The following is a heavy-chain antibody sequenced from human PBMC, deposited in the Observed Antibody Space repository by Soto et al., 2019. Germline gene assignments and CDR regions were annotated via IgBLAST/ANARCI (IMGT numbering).Heavy chain of an antibody. Sequence: QVQLVESGGDLVKPGGSLRLSCVASGFSFSDYSMTWMRQAPGGGLDFVAFISNTAITDYYADSVKGRFTISRDNDRNSVYLQMDSLRAEDAAVYYCARDLPQMLSNNHYYYYLDVWGTGTTVTVSS. V-gene: IGHV3-11*01. J-gene: IGHJ6*03. CDR1: GFSFSDYS. D-gene: IGHD3-16*01. CDR2: ISNTAITD. CDR3: ARDLPQMLSNNHYYYYLDV.